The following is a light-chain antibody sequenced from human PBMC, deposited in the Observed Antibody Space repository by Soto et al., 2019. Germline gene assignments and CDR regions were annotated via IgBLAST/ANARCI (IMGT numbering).Light chain of an antibody. CDR3: QQYNTYPLT. J-gene: IGKJ4*01. CDR1: QSITTW. V-gene: IGKV1-5*03. CDR2: KAS. Sequence: DIQMTQSPSTLSASVGERVTIICRASQSITTWLAWYQQKPGKAPKLLIYKASSLEGGVPSRFSGSGSGTEFNITISSLQPDDFATYYCQQYNTYPLTFGGGTTVEIK.